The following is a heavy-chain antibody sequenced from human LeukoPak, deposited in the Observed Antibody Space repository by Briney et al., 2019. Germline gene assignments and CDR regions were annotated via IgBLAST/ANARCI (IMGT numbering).Heavy chain of an antibody. V-gene: IGHV1-2*02. CDR2: INPNSGGT. Sequence: ASVTLSCTASGYTFTGYYMHWVRQAPGQGLEWMGWINPNSGGTNYAQKFQGRVTMTRDTSISTAYMELSRLRSDDTAVYYCARGSSSSGDAFDIWGQGTMVTVSS. J-gene: IGHJ3*02. CDR1: GYTFTGYY. D-gene: IGHD2-2*01. CDR3: ARGSSSSGDAFDI.